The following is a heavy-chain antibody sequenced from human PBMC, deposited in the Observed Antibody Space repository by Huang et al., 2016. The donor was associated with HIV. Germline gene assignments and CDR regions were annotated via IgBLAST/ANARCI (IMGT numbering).Heavy chain of an antibody. V-gene: IGHV5-51*03. CDR2: IYPGDADV. J-gene: IGHJ3*01. CDR3: ARPPTYSDDGGYYIDAFGV. Sequence: EVQLVQSGAEMKRPGESLKISCKVSGYSFTRQWIGWVRQMPGTGPEWMGIIYPGDADVKYSPTFQGQVTISADNSISTAYLQWKSLKVSDTAMYFCARPPTYSDDGGYYIDAFGVWGRGTMVTVS. D-gene: IGHD2-21*02. CDR1: GYSFTRQW.